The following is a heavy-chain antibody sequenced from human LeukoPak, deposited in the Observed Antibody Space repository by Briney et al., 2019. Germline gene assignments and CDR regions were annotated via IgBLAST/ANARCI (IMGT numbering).Heavy chain of an antibody. CDR1: GFTFSSYA. CDR3: AKDDTAGSTGSADY. Sequence: PGGSLRLSCAASGFTFSSYAMSWVRQAPGKGLEWVSVISGSGDSTYYADSVKGRFTISRDNSKNTLYLHMNSLRAEDTAVYFCAKDDTAGSTGSADYWGQGTLVTVSS. CDR2: ISGSGDST. D-gene: IGHD2-2*01. J-gene: IGHJ4*02. V-gene: IGHV3-23*01.